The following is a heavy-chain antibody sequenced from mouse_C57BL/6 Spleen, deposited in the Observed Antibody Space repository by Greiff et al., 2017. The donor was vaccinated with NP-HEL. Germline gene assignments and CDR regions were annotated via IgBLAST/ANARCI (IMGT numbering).Heavy chain of an antibody. Sequence: EVQGVESGGGLVKPGGSLKLSCAASGFTFSSYAMSWVRQTPEKRLEWVATISDGGSYTYYPDNVKGRFTISRDNAKNNLYLQMRHLKSEDTAMYYCASLYGNFFDYWGQGTTLTVSS. CDR3: ASLYGNFFDY. J-gene: IGHJ2*01. CDR1: GFTFSSYA. CDR2: ISDGGSYT. D-gene: IGHD2-1*01. V-gene: IGHV5-4*01.